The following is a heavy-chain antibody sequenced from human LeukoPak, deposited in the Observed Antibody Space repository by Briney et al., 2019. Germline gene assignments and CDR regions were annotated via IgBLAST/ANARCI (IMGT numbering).Heavy chain of an antibody. Sequence: GGSLRLSCATSGFTFSSYAMSWVRQAPGKGLEWVSAISGSGGSTYYADSVKGRFTISRDNAKNSLYLQMNSLRAEDTAIYYCTRVGYIDEGIDYWGQGTLVTVSS. D-gene: IGHD5-24*01. V-gene: IGHV3-23*01. CDR2: ISGSGGST. CDR3: TRVGYIDEGIDY. CDR1: GFTFSSYA. J-gene: IGHJ4*02.